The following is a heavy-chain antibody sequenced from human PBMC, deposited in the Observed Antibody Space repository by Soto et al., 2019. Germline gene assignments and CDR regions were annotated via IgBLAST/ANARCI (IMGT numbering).Heavy chain of an antibody. J-gene: IGHJ4*02. CDR3: ATVSAILGVVSSFAY. V-gene: IGHV4-59*01. D-gene: IGHD3-3*01. Sequence: SETLSLTCTVSGASITNYYWGWIRQPPGKGLEWIGYIYYSGTTNYSPSLKSRVTMSVDTSKNQFSLKLTSVTAADTAVYYCATVSAILGVVSSFAYWGQGTLVTAPQ. CDR2: IYYSGTT. CDR1: GASITNYY.